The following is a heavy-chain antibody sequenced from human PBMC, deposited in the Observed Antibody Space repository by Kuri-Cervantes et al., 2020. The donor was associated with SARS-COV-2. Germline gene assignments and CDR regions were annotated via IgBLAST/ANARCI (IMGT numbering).Heavy chain of an antibody. V-gene: IGHV3-7*05. D-gene: IGHD5-18*01. CDR2: IKQDGSEK. J-gene: IGHJ4*02. CDR1: GFTFSSYW. Sequence: GESLKISCAASGFTFSSYWMSWVRQAPGKGLEWVANIKQDGSEKYYVDSVKGRFTISRDNAKNSLYLQMNSLRAEDTAVYYCATGVRGYNYGPDYWGQGTLVTVSS. CDR3: ATGVRGYNYGPDY.